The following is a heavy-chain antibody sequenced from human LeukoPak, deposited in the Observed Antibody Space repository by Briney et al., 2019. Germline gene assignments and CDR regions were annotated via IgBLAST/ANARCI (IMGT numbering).Heavy chain of an antibody. Sequence: HPGGSLRLSCAASGFTFNNYFMHWVSQAPGKGLVWVSRITSDGSGTNYADSVKGRFTISRDNAKNTLYLQMNSLRVEDTAVYYCVNLGYCTTSSCQPWGQGTLVTVSS. D-gene: IGHD2-2*01. V-gene: IGHV3-74*01. CDR3: VNLGYCTTSSCQP. CDR1: GFTFNNYF. CDR2: ITSDGSGT. J-gene: IGHJ4*02.